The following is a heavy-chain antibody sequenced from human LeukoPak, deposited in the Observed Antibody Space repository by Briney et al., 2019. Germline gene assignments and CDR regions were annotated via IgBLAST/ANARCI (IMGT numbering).Heavy chain of an antibody. D-gene: IGHD4-17*01. Sequence: GGSLRLSCAASGFTFSNYAMHWVRQAPGKGLEWVTVIWYDGSNKYYAGSVKGRFTISRDNNKNTLYLQMNSLGVEDTAVYYCAKSSRDFGYYYYMDVWGKGTTVTVFS. CDR1: GFTFSNYA. CDR2: IWYDGSNK. V-gene: IGHV3-33*06. J-gene: IGHJ6*03. CDR3: AKSSRDFGYYYYMDV.